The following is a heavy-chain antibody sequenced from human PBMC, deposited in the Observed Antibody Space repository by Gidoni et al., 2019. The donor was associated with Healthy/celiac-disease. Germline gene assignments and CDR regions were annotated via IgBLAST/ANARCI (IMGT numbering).Heavy chain of an antibody. Sequence: EVQLVESGGGLVKPGRSLRLSCTASGFTFGDYAMSWFRQAPGKGLEWVGFIRSKAYGGTTEYAASVKGRFTISRDDSKSIAYLQMNSLKTEDTAVYYCTTYRGYYYGSGSYLFRDYWGQGTLVTVSS. V-gene: IGHV3-49*05. D-gene: IGHD3-10*01. CDR3: TTYRGYYYGSGSYLFRDY. CDR2: IRSKAYGGTT. J-gene: IGHJ4*02. CDR1: GFTFGDYA.